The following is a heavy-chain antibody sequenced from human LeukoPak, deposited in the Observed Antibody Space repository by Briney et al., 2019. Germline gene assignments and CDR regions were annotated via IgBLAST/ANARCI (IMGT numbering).Heavy chain of an antibody. D-gene: IGHD3-22*01. CDR2: IYYSGST. CDR3: ARLSGYYSLFAY. J-gene: IGHJ4*02. Sequence: SETLSLTCTVAGSSISSSSYYWGWIRQPPGKGLEWIGSIYYSGSTYYNPSLKSRVTISVDTSKNQFSLKLSSVTAADTAVYYCARLSGYYSLFAYWGQGTLVTVSS. V-gene: IGHV4-39*01. CDR1: GSSISSSSYY.